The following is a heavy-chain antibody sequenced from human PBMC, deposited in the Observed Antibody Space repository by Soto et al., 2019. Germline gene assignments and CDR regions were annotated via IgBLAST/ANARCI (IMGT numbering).Heavy chain of an antibody. J-gene: IGHJ6*02. CDR3: ARADCTGAYCYSWPFNYGVDV. Sequence: GGSLRLSFKSSGFPFDTYGLHWVRQAPGKWLEWVAIIWYDGSNKYYADSVKGRFTISRDNSRNTLYLQMNSLRAEDTALYYCARADCTGAYCYSWPFNYGVDVWGQGT. CDR2: IWYDGSNK. D-gene: IGHD2-15*01. V-gene: IGHV3-33*08. CDR1: GFPFDTYG.